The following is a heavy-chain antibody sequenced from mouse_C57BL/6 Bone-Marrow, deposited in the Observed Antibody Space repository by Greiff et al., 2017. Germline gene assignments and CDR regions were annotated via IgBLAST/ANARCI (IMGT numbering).Heavy chain of an antibody. CDR1: GFTFSDFY. J-gene: IGHJ1*03. CDR3: ARAPYDYDGYFDV. D-gene: IGHD2-4*01. V-gene: IGHV7-1*01. CDR2: SRNKANDYTT. Sequence: EVQLVESGGGLVQSGRSLRLSCATSGFTFSDFYMEWVRQAPGKGLEWIAASRNKANDYTTEYSASVKGRFIVSRDTSQSILYLQMNALRAEDTAIYYCARAPYDYDGYFDVWGTGTTVTVSS.